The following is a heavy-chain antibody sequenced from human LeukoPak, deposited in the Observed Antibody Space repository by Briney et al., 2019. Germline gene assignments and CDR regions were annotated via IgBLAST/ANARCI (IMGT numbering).Heavy chain of an antibody. CDR3: ATDDYSGLLDY. D-gene: IGHD4-11*01. CDR2: VDPEDGET. J-gene: IGHJ4*02. V-gene: IGHV1-69-2*01. Sequence: GASVKVSCKVSGYTFTDYYMHWVQQAPGKGLEWMGLVDPEDGETIYAEKFQGRVTITADTSIDTAYMELSSLRSEDTAVYYCATDDYSGLLDYWGQGTLVTVSS. CDR1: GYTFTDYY.